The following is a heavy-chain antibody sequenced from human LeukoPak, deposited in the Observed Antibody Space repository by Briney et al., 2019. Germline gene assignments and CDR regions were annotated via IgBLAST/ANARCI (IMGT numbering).Heavy chain of an antibody. Sequence: SETLSLTCTVSGGSISSYYWSWIRQPPGKRLEWIGYIYYSGSTNYNPSLKSRVTISVDTSKNQFSLKLSSVTAADTAVYYCARIAVAGTFLDYWGQGTLVTVSS. CDR2: IYYSGST. CDR1: GGSISSYY. D-gene: IGHD6-19*01. V-gene: IGHV4-59*01. CDR3: ARIAVAGTFLDY. J-gene: IGHJ4*02.